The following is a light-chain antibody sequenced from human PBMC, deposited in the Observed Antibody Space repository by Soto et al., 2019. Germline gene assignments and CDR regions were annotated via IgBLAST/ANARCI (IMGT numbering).Light chain of an antibody. CDR3: QTWGTGIQWV. Sequence: QLVLTQSPSASASLGASVKLTCTVSSGHSSYAIAWHQQQPEKGPRYLMKLNSDGSHSKGDGIPDRFSGSSSGAERYLTISSLQSEDEADYYCQTWGTGIQWVFGGGTKVTVL. CDR2: LNSDGSH. CDR1: SGHSSYA. V-gene: IGLV4-69*01. J-gene: IGLJ3*02.